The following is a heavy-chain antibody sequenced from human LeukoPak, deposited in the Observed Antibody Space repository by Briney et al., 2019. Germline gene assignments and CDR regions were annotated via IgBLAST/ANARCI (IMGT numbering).Heavy chain of an antibody. CDR1: GFTFSGSA. CDR2: IRNKANSYAT. Sequence: GGSLRLSCAASGFTFSGSAMHWVRQASGKGLEWVGCIRNKANSYATAYAASVKGRFTISRDDSKNTAYLQMNSLKTEDTAVYYCTREDGSGSYYSSFVYWGQGTLVTVSS. CDR3: TREDGSGSYYSSFVY. J-gene: IGHJ4*02. D-gene: IGHD3-10*01. V-gene: IGHV3-73*01.